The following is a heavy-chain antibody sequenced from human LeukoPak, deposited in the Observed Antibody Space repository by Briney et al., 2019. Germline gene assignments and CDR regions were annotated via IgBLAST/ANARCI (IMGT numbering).Heavy chain of an antibody. CDR3: ARGKRAVAGTGDY. D-gene: IGHD6-19*01. CDR1: GFTFTNYA. Sequence: PGGSLRLSCAASGFTFTNYAMHWVRQAPGKGLEWVAFIRYDGSTIYYADSVKGRFTLSRDNAKNSLYLQMNSLRAEDTAVYYCARGKRAVAGTGDYWGQGTLVTVSS. V-gene: IGHV3-30*02. J-gene: IGHJ4*02. CDR2: IRYDGSTI.